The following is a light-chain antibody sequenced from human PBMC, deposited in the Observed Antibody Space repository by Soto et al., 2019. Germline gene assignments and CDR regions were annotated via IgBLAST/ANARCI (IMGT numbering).Light chain of an antibody. CDR3: ASYAGSNNSV. J-gene: IGLJ1*01. Sequence: PGQSVTISCTGTSSDVGGYNHVSWYQQNPGKAPKLMIYDVSKRPSGVPDRFSGSKSGNTASLTISGLQAEDEADYYCASYAGSNNSVFGTGTKVTVL. CDR1: SSDVGGYNH. V-gene: IGLV2-8*01. CDR2: DVS.